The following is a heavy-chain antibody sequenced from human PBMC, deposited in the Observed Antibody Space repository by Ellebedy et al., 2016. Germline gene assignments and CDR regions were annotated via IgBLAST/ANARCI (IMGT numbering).Heavy chain of an antibody. Sequence: SGPTLVXPTETLTLTCTVSGFSLNNARMGVSWIRQPPGKALERLAHIFSNDEKSYSTSLKSRLTISEDTSKSQVVLTMTTMDPVDTATYYCAWIMVRGPGDVWGKGTTVTVSS. CDR2: IFSNDEK. J-gene: IGHJ6*04. V-gene: IGHV2-26*04. CDR3: AWIMVRGPGDV. D-gene: IGHD3-10*01. CDR1: GFSLNNARMG.